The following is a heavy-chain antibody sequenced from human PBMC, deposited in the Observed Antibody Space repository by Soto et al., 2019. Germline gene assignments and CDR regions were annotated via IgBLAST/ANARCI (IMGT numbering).Heavy chain of an antibody. CDR2: IIPIFGTA. D-gene: IGHD3-9*01. V-gene: IGHV1-69*12. J-gene: IGHJ4*02. CDR1: GGTFSSYA. Sequence: QVQLVQSGAEVKKPGSSVKVSCKASGGTFSSYAISWVRQAPGQGLEWMGGIIPIFGTANYAQKFQGRVTITADESTSTAYMELSSLRSEDTAVYYCARGGGRDFDWLLSRTRGEFDYWGQGTLVTVSS. CDR3: ARGGGRDFDWLLSRTRGEFDY.